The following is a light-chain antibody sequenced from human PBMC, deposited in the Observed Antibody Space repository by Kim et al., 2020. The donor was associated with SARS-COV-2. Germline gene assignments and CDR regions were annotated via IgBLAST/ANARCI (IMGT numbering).Light chain of an antibody. CDR3: SGWDDEVGGPV. J-gene: IGLJ2*01. Sequence: GQTVTIPCSGRSANLGTNTVNWYQQVTGTTPKLVIYANNRRPSGVPDRFSGSKSGTSASLTISGLKFEDEADYYCSGWDDEVGGPVFGGGTQLTVL. CDR1: SANLGTNT. V-gene: IGLV1-44*01. CDR2: ANN.